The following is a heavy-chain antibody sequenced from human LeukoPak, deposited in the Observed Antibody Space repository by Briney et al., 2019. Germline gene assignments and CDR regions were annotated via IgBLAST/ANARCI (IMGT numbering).Heavy chain of an antibody. CDR2: ISYDGSNK. J-gene: IGHJ6*03. D-gene: IGHD2-21*02. Sequence: GGSLRLSCAASGFTFSSYAMHWVRQAPGKGLEWVAVISYDGSNKYYADSVKGRFTISRDNSKNTLYLQMNSLRAEDTAVYYCARGLIKGGDSPPMDVWGKETTVTVSS. CDR3: ARGLIKGGDSPPMDV. V-gene: IGHV3-30*04. CDR1: GFTFSSYA.